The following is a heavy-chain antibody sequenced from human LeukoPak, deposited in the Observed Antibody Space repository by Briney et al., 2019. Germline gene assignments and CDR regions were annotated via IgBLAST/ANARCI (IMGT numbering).Heavy chain of an antibody. CDR3: ARAYYDSSGYYPGGALRY. V-gene: IGHV1-18*01. Sequence: VASVKVSCKASGYTFTSYGISWVRQAPGQGLEWMGWISAYNGNTNYAQKLQGRVTMTTDTSTSTAYMELRSLRSDDTAVYYCARAYYDSSGYYPGGALRYWGQGTLVTVSS. D-gene: IGHD3-22*01. CDR1: GYTFTSYG. J-gene: IGHJ4*02. CDR2: ISAYNGNT.